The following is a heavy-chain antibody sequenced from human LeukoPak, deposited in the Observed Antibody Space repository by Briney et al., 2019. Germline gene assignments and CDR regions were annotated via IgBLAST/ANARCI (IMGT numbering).Heavy chain of an antibody. D-gene: IGHD1-26*01. J-gene: IGHJ6*03. Sequence: ASMKVSCQASGYTFTGYHMDWVRQTPGQGLEWMGWINLKSGVTKYGQKFQGRVTLTRDTSISTAYMDLSRLTSDDTGAYYCARREVGLPGYFYYMDAWGKGTTVTVSS. CDR1: GYTFTGYH. CDR3: ARREVGLPGYFYYMDA. V-gene: IGHV1-2*02. CDR2: INLKSGVT.